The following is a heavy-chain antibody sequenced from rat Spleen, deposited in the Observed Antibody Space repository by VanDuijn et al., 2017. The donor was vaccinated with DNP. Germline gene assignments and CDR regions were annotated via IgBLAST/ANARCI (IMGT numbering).Heavy chain of an antibody. D-gene: IGHD1-5*01. CDR2: ISTSGGST. CDR3: ARHRYNYYAMDA. CDR1: GFTFSNYD. J-gene: IGHJ4*01. Sequence: EVQLVESGGGLVQPGRSLKLSCAASGFTFSNYDKAWVRQAPTKGLEWVASISTSGGSTYYRDSVKGRFTVSRDNAKSTLYLQMDSLRSEDTATYYCARHRYNYYAMDAWGQGTSVTVSS. V-gene: IGHV5-25*01.